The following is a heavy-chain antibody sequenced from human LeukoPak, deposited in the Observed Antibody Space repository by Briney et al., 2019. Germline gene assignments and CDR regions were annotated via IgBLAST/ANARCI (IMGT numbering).Heavy chain of an antibody. V-gene: IGHV4-59*01. CDR1: GGSISNYY. J-gene: IGHJ4*02. D-gene: IGHD2-21*01. CDR3: ARGVVIAPQTFDY. Sequence: SETLSLTYTVSGGSISNYYWSWIRQPPGKGLEWIGYIHYSGSTNYNPSLKSRVTISVDTSKNQFSLRLRPVTAADTAVYYCARGVVIAPQTFDYWGQGTLVTVSS. CDR2: IHYSGST.